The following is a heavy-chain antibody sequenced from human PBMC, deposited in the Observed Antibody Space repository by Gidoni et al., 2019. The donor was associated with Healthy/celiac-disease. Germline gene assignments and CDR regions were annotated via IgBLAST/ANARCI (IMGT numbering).Heavy chain of an antibody. CDR1: GFTFSTYG. Sequence: QVQLVESVGGFVHPGRSLRLSCAASGFTFSTYGMHWVRQAPGKGREWVAVITYDGSNKYYADSVKGRFTISRDNSKNTLYLQMNSLRAEDKAVYYCAKDTGMWQQLVADGMDVWGQGTTVTVSS. D-gene: IGHD6-13*01. J-gene: IGHJ6*02. V-gene: IGHV3-30*18. CDR2: ITYDGSNK. CDR3: AKDTGMWQQLVADGMDV.